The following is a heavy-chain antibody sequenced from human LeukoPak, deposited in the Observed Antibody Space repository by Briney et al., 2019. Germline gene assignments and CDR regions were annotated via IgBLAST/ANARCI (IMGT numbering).Heavy chain of an antibody. V-gene: IGHV3-53*01. CDR3: ARELSTYGLHG. D-gene: IGHD4-17*01. Sequence: PRESLTLASAPSAFTARSIYMSWVRPVPRKGLGWVSVIFSGVSTYTASSVKGRFTISRDNSKHPLYLQMTGLRAQTPPVYYWARELSTYGLHGWGQGTLVTVAS. J-gene: IGHJ4*02. CDR1: AFTARSIY. CDR2: IFSGVST.